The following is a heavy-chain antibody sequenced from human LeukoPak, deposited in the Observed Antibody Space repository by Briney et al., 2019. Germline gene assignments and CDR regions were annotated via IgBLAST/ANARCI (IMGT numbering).Heavy chain of an antibody. CDR1: GGSISSSSYY. CDR2: IYHSGST. D-gene: IGHD3-10*01. CDR3: ARGRRVYGSGLRGWFDP. Sequence: SETLSLTCTVSGGSISSSSYYWGWIRQPPGKGLEWIGSIYHSGSTNYNPSLKSRVTISVDTSKNQFSLKLSSVTAADTAVYYCARGRRVYGSGLRGWFDPWGQGTLVTVSS. V-gene: IGHV4-39*07. J-gene: IGHJ5*02.